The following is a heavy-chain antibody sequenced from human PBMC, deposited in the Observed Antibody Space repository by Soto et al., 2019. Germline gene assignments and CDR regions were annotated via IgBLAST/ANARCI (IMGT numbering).Heavy chain of an antibody. CDR3: ARAPAWGSLDY. V-gene: IGHV3-7*01. D-gene: IGHD7-27*01. Sequence: EVQLVESGGGLVQPGGSLRLSCAASGFTFSNSWMSWVRQAPGKGLEWVADINPVESEKYYVDSVKGRFTVSRDNAKNSLYRQMNSLRVEDTALYYCARAPAWGSLDYWGLGTLVTVSS. CDR2: INPVESEK. J-gene: IGHJ4*02. CDR1: GFTFSNSW.